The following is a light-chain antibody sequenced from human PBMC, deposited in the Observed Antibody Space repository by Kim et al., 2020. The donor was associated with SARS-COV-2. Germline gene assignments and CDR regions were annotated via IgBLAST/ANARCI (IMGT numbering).Light chain of an antibody. Sequence: EIVMTQSPATLSVSPGERATLSCRASQSVSSNLAWYQQKPGQAPRLLIYGASTRATGIPARFSGSGSGTEFTLTISSLQSEDFAVYYCRQYNNWPLTFGGRAKVDIK. CDR2: GAS. CDR3: RQYNNWPLT. J-gene: IGKJ4*01. CDR1: QSVSSN. V-gene: IGKV3-15*01.